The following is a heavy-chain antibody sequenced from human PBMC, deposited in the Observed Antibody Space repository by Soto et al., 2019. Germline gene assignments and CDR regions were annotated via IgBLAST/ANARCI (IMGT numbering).Heavy chain of an antibody. CDR1: GGSISSGGYY. D-gene: IGHD2-21*02. J-gene: IGHJ6*02. V-gene: IGHV4-31*03. CDR3: ASGTYCGGDCYLDYYGMDV. Sequence: TSETLSLTCTVSGGSISSGGYYWSWIRQHPGKGLEWIGYIYYSGSTYYNPSLKSRVTISVDTSKNQFSLKLSSVTAADTAVYYCASGTYCGGDCYLDYYGMDVWGQGTTVTVSS. CDR2: IYYSGST.